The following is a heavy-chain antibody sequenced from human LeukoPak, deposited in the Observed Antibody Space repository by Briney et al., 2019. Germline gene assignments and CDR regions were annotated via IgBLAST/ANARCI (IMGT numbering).Heavy chain of an antibody. CDR3: ARHLSSIAARPVDY. D-gene: IGHD6-6*01. CDR1: GYSISSGYY. Sequence: SETLSLTCTVSGYSISSGYYWGWIRQPPGKGLEWIGSIYYSGSTYYNPSLKSRVTISVDTSKNQFSLKLSSVTAADTAVYYCARHLSSIAARPVDYWGQGTLVTVSS. J-gene: IGHJ4*02. V-gene: IGHV4-38-2*02. CDR2: IYYSGST.